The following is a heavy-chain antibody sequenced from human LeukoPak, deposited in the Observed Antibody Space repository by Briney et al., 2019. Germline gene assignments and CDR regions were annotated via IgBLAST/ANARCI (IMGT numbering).Heavy chain of an antibody. V-gene: IGHV3-7*01. Sequence: GGSLRLSCAASGFTFSSYWMTWVRQAPGKGLEWVANTNQDGSETFYVDSVKGRFIISRDNAKNSLYLQMNSLRTEDTAVYSCARLNYYANKGPDAFDIWGQGTMVTVSS. CDR3: ARLNYYANKGPDAFDI. J-gene: IGHJ3*02. D-gene: IGHD3-10*01. CDR1: GFTFSSYW. CDR2: TNQDGSET.